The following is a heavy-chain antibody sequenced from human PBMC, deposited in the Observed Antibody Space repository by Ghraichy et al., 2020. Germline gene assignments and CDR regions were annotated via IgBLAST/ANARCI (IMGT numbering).Heavy chain of an antibody. D-gene: IGHD2-15*01. V-gene: IGHV1-46*01. CDR2: INPSGGST. J-gene: IGHJ6*02. CDR1: GYTFTSYY. Sequence: ASVKVSCKASGYTFTSYYMHWVRQAPGQGLEWMGIINPSGGSTSYAQKFQGRVTMTRDTSTSTVYMELSSLRSEDTAVYYCARDRECGGSCYSLVYYGMDVWGQGTTVTVSS. CDR3: ARDRECGGSCYSLVYYGMDV.